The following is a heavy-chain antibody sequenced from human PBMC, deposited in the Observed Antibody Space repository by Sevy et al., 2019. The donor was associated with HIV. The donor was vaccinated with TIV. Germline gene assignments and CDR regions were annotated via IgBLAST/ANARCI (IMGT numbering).Heavy chain of an antibody. D-gene: IGHD7-27*01. Sequence: GGSLRLSCAASGFTFSSYSMNWVRQAPGKGLEWVSSISSSSSYIYYADSVKGRFTISRDNAKNSLYLQMNSLRAEDTAVYYCARERLPGMQAFDIWGQGTMVTVSS. J-gene: IGHJ3*02. CDR2: ISSSSSYI. CDR1: GFTFSSYS. CDR3: ARERLPGMQAFDI. V-gene: IGHV3-21*01.